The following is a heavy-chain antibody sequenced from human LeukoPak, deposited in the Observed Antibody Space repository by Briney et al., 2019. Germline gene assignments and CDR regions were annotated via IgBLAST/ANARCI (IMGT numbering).Heavy chain of an antibody. CDR3: ARETDMDTAGYYYYGMDV. V-gene: IGHV3-33*01. J-gene: IGHJ6*02. CDR2: IWYDGSNK. D-gene: IGHD5-18*01. CDR1: GFTFSSYG. Sequence: PGGSLRLSCAASGFTFSSYGMHWVRQAPGKGLEWVAVIWYDGSNKYYADSVKGRFTISRDNSKNTLYLQMNSLRAEDTAVYYCARETDMDTAGYYYYGMDVWGQGTTVTVSS.